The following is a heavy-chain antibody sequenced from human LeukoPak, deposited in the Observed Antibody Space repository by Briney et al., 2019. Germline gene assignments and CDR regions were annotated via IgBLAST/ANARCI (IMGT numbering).Heavy chain of an antibody. CDR2: TYYRSKWHY. D-gene: IGHD1-1*01. CDR3: ARQSSTDYYYYGLDV. V-gene: IGHV6-1*01. J-gene: IGHJ6*02. Sequence: SQTLSLTCAISGDRVPSNSAAWNWIRQSPSRGLEWLGRTYYRSKWHYDYAESVKRRITVNPDTSKNQFSLQLNSVTPEDTAVYYCARQSSTDYYYYGLDVWGQGTTVAVSS. CDR1: GDRVPSNSAA.